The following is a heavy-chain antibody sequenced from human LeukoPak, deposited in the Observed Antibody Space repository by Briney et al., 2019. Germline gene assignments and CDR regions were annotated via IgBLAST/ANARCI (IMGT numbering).Heavy chain of an antibody. D-gene: IGHD1-26*01. J-gene: IGHJ4*02. Sequence: GESLKISCKGSGYSFTSYWIGWARPMPGKGLEMRGIIYPGDSNTRYSPSFQGPDTISTDKSISTAYLQWSSLKASDTAMYYCAISSIVGDTDGDYWGQGTLVTVSS. CDR3: AISSIVGDTDGDY. V-gene: IGHV5-51*01. CDR2: IYPGDSNT. CDR1: GYSFTSYW.